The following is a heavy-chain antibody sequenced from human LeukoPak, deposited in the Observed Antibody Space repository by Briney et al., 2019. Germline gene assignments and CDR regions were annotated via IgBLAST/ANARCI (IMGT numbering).Heavy chain of an antibody. Sequence: ASVKVSCKASGYTFTSYYMHWVRQAPGQGLEWMGIINPSGGSTSYAQKFQGRVTMNRDTSISTAYMELSRLRSDDTAVYYCARALHYYDSSGSDAFDIWGQGTMVTVSS. CDR3: ARALHYYDSSGSDAFDI. V-gene: IGHV1-46*01. CDR2: INPSGGST. CDR1: GYTFTSYY. D-gene: IGHD3-22*01. J-gene: IGHJ3*02.